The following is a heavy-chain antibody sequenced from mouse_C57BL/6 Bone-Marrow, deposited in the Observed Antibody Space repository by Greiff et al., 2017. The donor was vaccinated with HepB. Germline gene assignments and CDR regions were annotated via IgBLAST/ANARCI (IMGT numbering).Heavy chain of an antibody. CDR2: INPSTGGT. CDR1: GYSFTGYY. Sequence: VQLKESGPELVKPGASVKISCKASGYSFTGYYMNWVKQSPEKSLEWIGEINPSTGGTTYNQKFKAKATLTVDTSSSTAYMQLSSLTSEDSAVYYCARGGYYYGSSYGYFDVWGTGTMVTVSS. J-gene: IGHJ1*03. V-gene: IGHV1-42*01. CDR3: ARGGYYYGSSYGYFDV. D-gene: IGHD1-1*01.